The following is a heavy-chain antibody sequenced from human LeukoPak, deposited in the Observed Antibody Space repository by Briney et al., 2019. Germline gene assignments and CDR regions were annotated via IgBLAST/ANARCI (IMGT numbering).Heavy chain of an antibody. D-gene: IGHD4-11*01. CDR2: IDANNGDT. V-gene: IGHV1-2*02. Sequence: GASVKISCKASGYTFIGNYIHWLRQAPGQGLEWMGWIDANNGDTKSAQKFQGRVTMSRDTSISTAYMDLSSLSPDDAAVYYCARDPSSVTLYFFDYWGQGTLVTVSS. CDR3: ARDPSSVTLYFFDY. J-gene: IGHJ4*02. CDR1: GYTFIGNY.